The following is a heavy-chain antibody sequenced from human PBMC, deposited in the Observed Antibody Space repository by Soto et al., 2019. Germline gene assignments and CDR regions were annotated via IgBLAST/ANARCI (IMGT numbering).Heavy chain of an antibody. CDR1: GGSFSGYY. Sequence: PSETLSLTCAVYGGSFSGYYWSWIRQPPGKGLEWIGEINHSGSTNYNPSLKSRVTISVDKSKNQFSLKLSSVTAADTAVYYCASQPVFGVVIITRDAFDIWGQGTMVTVSS. CDR3: ASQPVFGVVIITRDAFDI. D-gene: IGHD3-3*01. CDR2: INHSGST. V-gene: IGHV4-34*01. J-gene: IGHJ3*02.